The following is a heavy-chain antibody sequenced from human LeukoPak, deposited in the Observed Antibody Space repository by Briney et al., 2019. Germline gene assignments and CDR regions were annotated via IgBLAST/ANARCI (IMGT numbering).Heavy chain of an antibody. Sequence: GGSLRLSCAASGFTFNSYSMNWVRQAPGKGLEWVSSISGSNSYIYYADSVKGRFTISRDNAKNSLYLQMNNLRAEDTAMFYCATSMAQDVDAFHIWGQGTMVTVSS. CDR2: ISGSNSYI. D-gene: IGHD2-21*01. J-gene: IGHJ3*02. CDR3: ATSMAQDVDAFHI. CDR1: GFTFNSYS. V-gene: IGHV3-21*01.